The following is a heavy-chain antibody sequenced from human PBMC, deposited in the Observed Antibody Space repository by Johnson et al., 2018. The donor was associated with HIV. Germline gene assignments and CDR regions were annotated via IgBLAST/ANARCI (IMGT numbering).Heavy chain of an antibody. D-gene: IGHD3-22*01. Sequence: QVQLVESGGGVVQPGGSLRLSCAASGFTFSSYGMHWVRHAPGKGLEWVAFIRYDGSNKYYADSVKGRFTISRDNSKNTLYLQMNSLRAEDTAVYYCAKDMPMIAQQDIWGQGTMVTVSS. CDR1: GFTFSSYG. CDR3: AKDMPMIAQQDI. V-gene: IGHV3-30*02. J-gene: IGHJ3*02. CDR2: IRYDGSNK.